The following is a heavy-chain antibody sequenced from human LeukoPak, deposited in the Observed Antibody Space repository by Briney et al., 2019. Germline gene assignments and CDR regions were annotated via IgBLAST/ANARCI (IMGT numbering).Heavy chain of an antibody. D-gene: IGHD6-13*01. J-gene: IGHJ4*02. CDR3: AKAQQQVPLGY. V-gene: IGHV3-74*01. CDR1: GFTFSSYW. Sequence: GGSLRLSCAASGFTFSSYWMHWVRQAPGKGLVWVSRINSDGSSTSYADSVKGRFTISRDNAKNTLYLQMNSLRAEDTAVYYCAKAQQQVPLGYWGQGTLVTVSS. CDR2: INSDGSST.